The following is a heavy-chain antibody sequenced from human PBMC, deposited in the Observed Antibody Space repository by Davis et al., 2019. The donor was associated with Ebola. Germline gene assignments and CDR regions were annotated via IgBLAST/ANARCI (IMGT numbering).Heavy chain of an antibody. CDR2: IRSKANSYAT. CDR1: GFTFSGSA. V-gene: IGHV3-73*01. Sequence: GESLKISCAASGFTFSGSAMHWVRQASGKGLAWVGRIRSKANSYATAYAASVKGRFTIPRDDSKNTAYLQMNSLKTEDAAVYYCTSTSDRIDYWGQGALVTVSS. CDR3: TSTSDRIDY. J-gene: IGHJ4*02.